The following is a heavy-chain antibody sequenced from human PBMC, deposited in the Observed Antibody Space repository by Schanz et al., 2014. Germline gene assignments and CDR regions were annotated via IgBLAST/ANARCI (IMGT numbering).Heavy chain of an antibody. J-gene: IGHJ3*01. Sequence: VQLEESGGGLVQPGGSLRVSCAATGFTFSDYAMSWVRQAPGKGLEWVSSIISTGGTIYYVDSVRGRFTISRDNAKNSLYLQMNSLRVDDTAVYYCASSRTRYCSSTSCVPGDFDFWGQGTLXTVSS. CDR3: ASSRTRYCSSTSCVPGDFDF. CDR2: IISTGGTI. CDR1: GFTFSDYA. D-gene: IGHD2-2*01. V-gene: IGHV3-11*01.